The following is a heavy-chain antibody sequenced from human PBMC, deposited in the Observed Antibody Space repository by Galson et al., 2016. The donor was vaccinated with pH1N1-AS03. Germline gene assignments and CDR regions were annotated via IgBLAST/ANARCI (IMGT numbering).Heavy chain of an antibody. CDR2: ISSSSRAI. Sequence: SLRLSCAASGFTFSTYTMNWVRLAPGKGLEWISYISSSSRAIYYADSVKGRFTISRDNANNAPYLQMNSLGDEDTAIYYCARGLYSSGWYLGYWGQGTLVTVSS. CDR1: GFTFSTYT. J-gene: IGHJ4*02. CDR3: ARGLYSSGWYLGY. V-gene: IGHV3-48*02. D-gene: IGHD6-19*01.